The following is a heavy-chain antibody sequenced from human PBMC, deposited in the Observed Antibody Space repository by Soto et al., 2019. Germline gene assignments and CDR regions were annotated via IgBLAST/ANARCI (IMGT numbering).Heavy chain of an antibody. CDR1: GFTFSSYG. D-gene: IGHD3-22*01. V-gene: IGHV3-30*03. J-gene: IGHJ4*02. Sequence: QVQLVESGGGVVQPGRSLRLSCAASGFTFSSYGMHWVRQGPGKGLEVVAVISYGGSNKYYADSVKGRFTNSRDNSKNTLYLQIISLRAEDTAVYYCVRRYYSSGYSSLRGQGTLVTVSS. CDR2: ISYGGSNK. CDR3: VRRYYSSGYSSL.